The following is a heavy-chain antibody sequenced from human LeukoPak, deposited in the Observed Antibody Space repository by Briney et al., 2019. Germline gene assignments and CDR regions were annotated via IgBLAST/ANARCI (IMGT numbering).Heavy chain of an antibody. J-gene: IGHJ4*02. CDR3: ARDNPLVVGGYSYPSHFDD. CDR1: GFIFSDYY. CDR2: ISSSGSTI. D-gene: IGHD5-18*01. V-gene: IGHV3-11*01. Sequence: GGSLRLSCAASGFIFSDYYMSWIRQAPGKGLEWVSYISSSGSTIYYADSVKGRFTISRDNAKNSLYLQMNSLRAEDTAVYYCARDNPLVVGGYSYPSHFDDWGQGTLVPVPS.